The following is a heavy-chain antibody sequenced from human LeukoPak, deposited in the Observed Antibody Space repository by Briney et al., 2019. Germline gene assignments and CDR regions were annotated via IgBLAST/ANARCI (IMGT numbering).Heavy chain of an antibody. J-gene: IGHJ5*02. V-gene: IGHV4-30-2*01. CDR2: IYHSGST. D-gene: IGHD2-2*01. CDR1: GGSISSGGYY. Sequence: TLSLTCTVSGGSISSGGYYWSWIRQPPGKGLEWIGYIYHSGSTYYNPSLKSRVTISVDRSKNQFSLKLSSVTAADTAVYYCARDPGNLVPAAIRAWGQGTLVTVSS. CDR3: ARDPGNLVPAAIRA.